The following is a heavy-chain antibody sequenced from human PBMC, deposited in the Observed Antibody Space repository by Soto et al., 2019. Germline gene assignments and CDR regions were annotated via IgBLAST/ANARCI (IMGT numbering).Heavy chain of an antibody. J-gene: IGHJ3*01. V-gene: IGHV5-51*01. Sequence: GESLKISCKGSGYSFTSYWIGWVRQVPGKGLEWMGMIYRGDSDTRYSPSFQGQVTISADKSISTAYLQWSSLKASDTAMYYCASSHSSSWYNDAFDLWGQGTMVTVSS. CDR1: GYSFTSYW. CDR2: IYRGDSDT. CDR3: ASSHSSSWYNDAFDL. D-gene: IGHD6-13*01.